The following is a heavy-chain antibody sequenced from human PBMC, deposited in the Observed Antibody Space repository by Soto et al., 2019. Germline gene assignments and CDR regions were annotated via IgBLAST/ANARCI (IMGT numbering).Heavy chain of an antibody. CDR3: AKKASSSSAHFDY. CDR1: GFTLSSYA. J-gene: IGHJ4*02. Sequence: EVQLLQSGGGLVQPGGSLRLSCAASGFTLSSYAMSWVRQTPGGGLEWVSAIGQNTHYVDSVKGRFTISRDNSKNTLYLQMNSLRAEDTAVYYCAKKASSSSAHFDYWGQGTLVTVSS. V-gene: IGHV3-23*05. CDR2: IGQNT. D-gene: IGHD6-6*01.